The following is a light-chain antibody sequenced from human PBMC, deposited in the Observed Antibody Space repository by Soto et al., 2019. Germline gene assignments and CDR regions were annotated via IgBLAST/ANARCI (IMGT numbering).Light chain of an antibody. Sequence: EIVLTQSPVTLSFSPLERATVSCMASQSVSSSYLAWYQQKPGQAPRLLIYGASSRATGIPDRFSGSGSGTDFTLTISRLEPEDFAVYYCQQYGSSTPITFGQGTRLEIK. CDR3: QQYGSSTPIT. CDR2: GAS. CDR1: QSVSSSY. J-gene: IGKJ5*01. V-gene: IGKV3-20*01.